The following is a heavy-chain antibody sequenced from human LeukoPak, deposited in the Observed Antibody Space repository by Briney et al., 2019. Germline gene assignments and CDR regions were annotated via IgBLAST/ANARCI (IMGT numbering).Heavy chain of an antibody. CDR2: ISGSGGST. V-gene: IGHV3-23*01. CDR3: ADFTGELSDPIDS. J-gene: IGHJ4*02. D-gene: IGHD1-26*01. CDR1: GFTLSSNA. Sequence: PGGSLRLSCAASGFTLSSNAMGWVRQAPGKGLEWVSAISGSGGSTYYADSVKGRFTISRDNSKNTLYLQMNSLRAEATAVYYCADFTGELSDPIDSWGQGTLVTVSS.